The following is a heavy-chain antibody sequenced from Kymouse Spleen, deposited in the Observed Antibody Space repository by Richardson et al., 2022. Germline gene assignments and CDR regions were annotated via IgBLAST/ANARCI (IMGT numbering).Heavy chain of an antibody. CDR2: INHSGST. J-gene: IGHJ3*02. CDR3: ARRILTGYAFDI. V-gene: IGHV4-34*01. Sequence: QVQLQQWGAGLLKPSETLSLTCAVYGGSFSGYYWSWIRQPPGKGLEWIGEINHSGSTNYNPSLKSRVTISVDTSKNQFSLKLSSVTAADTAVYYCARRILTGYAFDIWGQGTMVTVSS. D-gene: IGHD3-9*01. CDR1: GGSFSGYY.